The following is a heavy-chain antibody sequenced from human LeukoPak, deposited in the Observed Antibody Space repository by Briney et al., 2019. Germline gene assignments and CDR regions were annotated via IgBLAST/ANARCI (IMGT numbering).Heavy chain of an antibody. J-gene: IGHJ4*02. CDR2: IYYSGST. D-gene: IGHD3-22*01. CDR1: GGSISSYY. V-gene: IGHV4-59*01. Sequence: SETLSLTCTVSGGSISSYYWSWIRQPPGKGLEWIGYIYYSGSTNYNPSLKSRVTISVDTSKNQFSLKLSSVTAADTAVYYCARGPSLYYCDSSGYSFDYWGQGTLVTVSS. CDR3: ARGPSLYYCDSSGYSFDY.